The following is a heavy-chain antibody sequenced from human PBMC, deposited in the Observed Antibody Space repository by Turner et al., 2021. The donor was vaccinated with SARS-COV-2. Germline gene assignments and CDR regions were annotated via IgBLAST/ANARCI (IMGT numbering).Heavy chain of an antibody. CDR3: ATGYAYCGGDCSIDY. CDR2: FDPEDAET. J-gene: IGHJ4*02. CDR1: GYTLTELS. D-gene: IGHD2-21*02. V-gene: IGHV1-24*01. Sequence: QVQLVQSGAGVKKPGASVKASCKVSGYTLTELSMHWVRQAPGQGLEWMGGFDPEDAETIYAQKFQGRVTMTEDTSTDTAYMELSSLRSEDTAVYYCATGYAYCGGDCSIDYWGQGTLVTVSS.